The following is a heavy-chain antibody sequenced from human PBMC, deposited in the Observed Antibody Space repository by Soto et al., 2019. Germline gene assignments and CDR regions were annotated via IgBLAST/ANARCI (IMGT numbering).Heavy chain of an antibody. CDR1: GFTFSNHA. J-gene: IGHJ4*02. CDR2: ISYDGSDK. D-gene: IGHD4-17*01. CDR3: ARDPHPTANLIFDF. V-gene: IGHV3-30-3*01. Sequence: QMQLVESGGGVVQPGRSLRLSCTASGFTFSNHAMHWLRLAPGKGLEWVALISYDGSDKYYADSVKGRFTISKDHSKNTLYLQMNSRRPEDTAVYYCARDPHPTANLIFDFWGQGTLVTVSS.